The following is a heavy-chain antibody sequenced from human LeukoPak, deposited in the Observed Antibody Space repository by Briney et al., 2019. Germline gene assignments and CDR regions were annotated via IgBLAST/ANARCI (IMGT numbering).Heavy chain of an antibody. V-gene: IGHV3-74*01. J-gene: IGHJ6*04. D-gene: IGHD5-12*01. CDR1: GFTFSSYW. Sequence: GGSLRLSCAASGFTFSSYWMHWVRQAPGKGLVWVSRINSDGSSTSYADSVKGRFTISRDNAKNTLYLQMNSLKTEDTAVYYCTTASLPAGYYYYYYGMDVWGKGTTVTVSS. CDR3: TTASLPAGYYYYYYGMDV. CDR2: INSDGSST.